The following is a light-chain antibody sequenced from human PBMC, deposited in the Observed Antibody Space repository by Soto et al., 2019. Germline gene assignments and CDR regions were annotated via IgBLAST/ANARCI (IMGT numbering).Light chain of an antibody. CDR3: QQRSDWPST. V-gene: IGKV3-11*01. CDR1: QSVSSY. Sequence: EIVLTQSPATLSLSPGERATLSCRASQSVSSYLAWYQQKPGQAPRLLIYDASNRATGIPARFSGSGSGTDFTITISSLAPDDFAVYYCQQRSDWPSTFGGGTKVQIK. J-gene: IGKJ4*01. CDR2: DAS.